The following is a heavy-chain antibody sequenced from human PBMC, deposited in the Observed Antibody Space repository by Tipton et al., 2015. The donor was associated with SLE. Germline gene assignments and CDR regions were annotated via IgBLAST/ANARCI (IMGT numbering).Heavy chain of an antibody. J-gene: IGHJ1*01. Sequence: TLSLTCTVSGGSISSYYWSWIRQPPGKGLEWIGYIHYSGSTNYNPSLKSRVTISVGTSKNQFSLKLSSVTAADTAVYYCARAVVESIAAADKPYFQHWGQGTLVTVSS. CDR3: ARAVVESIAAADKPYFQH. V-gene: IGHV4-59*01. D-gene: IGHD6-13*01. CDR2: IHYSGST. CDR1: GGSISSYY.